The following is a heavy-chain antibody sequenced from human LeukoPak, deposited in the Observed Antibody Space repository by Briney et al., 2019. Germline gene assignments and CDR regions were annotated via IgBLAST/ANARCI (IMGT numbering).Heavy chain of an antibody. J-gene: IGHJ6*03. Sequence: ASVKVSCKASGYTFASYGFSWVRQAPGQGLEWMGWISAYNGYINYAQKFQGRVIMYTDTSTSTAHMELRSLTSDDTAVYYCARVWELRNYYHRYYMDVWGKGATVIISS. V-gene: IGHV1-18*01. CDR3: ARVWELRNYYHRYYMDV. D-gene: IGHD1-26*01. CDR1: GYTFASYG. CDR2: ISAYNGYI.